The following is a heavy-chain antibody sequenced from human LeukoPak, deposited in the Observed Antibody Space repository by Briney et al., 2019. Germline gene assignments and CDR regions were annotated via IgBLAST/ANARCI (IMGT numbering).Heavy chain of an antibody. CDR3: ASRRYSYGFDY. CDR1: GGTFTSYA. Sequence: AASVKVSCKASGGTFTSYAISWVRQAPGQGREWMGGIIPIFGTANYAQKFQGRVTITTDESTSTAYMELSILRSGARAVYYCASRRYSYGFDYWGQGTLVTVSS. D-gene: IGHD5-18*01. CDR2: IIPIFGTA. V-gene: IGHV1-69*05. J-gene: IGHJ4*02.